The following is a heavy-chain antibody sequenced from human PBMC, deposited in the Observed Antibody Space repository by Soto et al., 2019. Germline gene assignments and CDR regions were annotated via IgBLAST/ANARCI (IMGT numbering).Heavy chain of an antibody. CDR2: MNPNSGNT. V-gene: IGHV1-8*01. J-gene: IGHJ4*02. CDR1: GYTFTSYD. D-gene: IGHD6-19*01. Sequence: QVQLVQSGAEVKKPGASVKVSCKASGYTFTSYDINWVRQATGQGVEWMGWMNPNSGNTGYAQKFQGRVTMTRNTSISTAYMELSSLRSEDTAVYYCASGSQQWLVRDYWGQGTLVTVSS. CDR3: ASGSQQWLVRDY.